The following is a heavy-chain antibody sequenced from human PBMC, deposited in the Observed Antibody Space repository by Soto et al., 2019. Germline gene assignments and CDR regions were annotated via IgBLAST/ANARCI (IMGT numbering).Heavy chain of an antibody. D-gene: IGHD5-12*01. CDR3: AKASKGYTGYDLDF. V-gene: IGHV3-23*01. CDR2: LSGSGATK. Sequence: EVQLLESGGDLVQPGGSLRLSCAASGFSFGGYAMNCVRQAPGKGLEWVSALSGSGATKYYSDSVRGRFTISRDNSRDTLYLQMNSLRAEDTAIYFCAKASKGYTGYDLDFWGQGTRVSVSP. J-gene: IGHJ4*02. CDR1: GFSFGGYA.